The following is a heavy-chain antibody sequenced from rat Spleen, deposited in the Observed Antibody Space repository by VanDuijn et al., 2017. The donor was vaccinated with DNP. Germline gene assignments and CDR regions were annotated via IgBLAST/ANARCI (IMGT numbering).Heavy chain of an antibody. CDR2: ISSGGDT. V-gene: IGHV2S12*01. CDR1: GFSLTTYG. Sequence: QVQLKESGPGLVQPSQTLSLTCTVSGFSLTTYGVAWVRQPPGKGLEWIAAISSGGDTHYNSVLKSRLRNSRDTSESQVFLKVNSLQTDDTAIYFCSKDSYGYNFDYWGQGVMVTVSS. J-gene: IGHJ2*01. CDR3: SKDSYGYNFDY. D-gene: IGHD1-9*01.